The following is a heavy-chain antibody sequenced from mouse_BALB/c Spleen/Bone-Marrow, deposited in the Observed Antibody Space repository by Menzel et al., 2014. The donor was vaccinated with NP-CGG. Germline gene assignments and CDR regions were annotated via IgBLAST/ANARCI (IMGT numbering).Heavy chain of an antibody. Sequence: QVQLKDSGAELMKPGASVKISCKATGYTFSSYWIEWVKQRPGHGLEWIGEILPGSNSTNYNEKFKGKATFTANTSSNTAYMQLSSLTSEDSAVYYCARRRFRGCDYWGQGTTLTVSS. CDR1: GYTFSSYW. J-gene: IGHJ2*01. V-gene: IGHV1-9*01. D-gene: IGHD3-3*01. CDR3: ARRRFRGCDY. CDR2: ILPGSNST.